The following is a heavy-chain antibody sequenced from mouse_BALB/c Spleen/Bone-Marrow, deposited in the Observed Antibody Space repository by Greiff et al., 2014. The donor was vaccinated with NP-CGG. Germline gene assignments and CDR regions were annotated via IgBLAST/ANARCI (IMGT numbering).Heavy chain of an antibody. J-gene: IGHJ2*01. CDR3: ARGFDY. CDR2: INPSNGRT. V-gene: IGHV1S81*02. Sequence: FTNYWMHWVKQRPGQGLEWIGEINPSNGRTNYNEKFKSKATLTVDKSSSTAYMQLSSLTSEDSAVYYCARGFDYWGQGTTLTVSS. CDR1: FTNYW.